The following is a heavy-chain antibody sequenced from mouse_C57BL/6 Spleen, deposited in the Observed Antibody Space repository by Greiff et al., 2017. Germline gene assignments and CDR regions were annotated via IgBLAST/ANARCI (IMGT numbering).Heavy chain of an antibody. CDR3: ARGHDGRAGFAY. J-gene: IGHJ3*01. CDR2: ISYSGST. V-gene: IGHV3-1*01. Sequence: EVHLVESGPGLVKPSQSLSLTCTVTGYSITSGYDWHWIRHFPGNNLECMGYISYSGSTNYNPSLKSRISITHDTSKNHFFLKLNSVTTEDTATYYCARGHDGRAGFAYGGQGTLVTVSA. CDR1: GYSITSGYD. D-gene: IGHD2-2*01.